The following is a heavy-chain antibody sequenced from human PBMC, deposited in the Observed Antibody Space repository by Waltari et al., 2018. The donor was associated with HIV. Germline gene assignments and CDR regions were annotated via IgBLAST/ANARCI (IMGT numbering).Heavy chain of an antibody. D-gene: IGHD3-10*01. CDR1: GFTFSNAW. CDR2: IKTKADGGAA. Sequence: EVQLVESGGGLVKPGGSLRGSCAASGFTFSNAWMSWVRQAPGKGLEWVGHIKTKADGGAADYAAPVKGRFTISRDDSKNTLYLQMDSLKTEDTAVYYCTTSMIRKVSYYYGMDVWGQGTTVTVSS. V-gene: IGHV3-15*01. CDR3: TTSMIRKVSYYYGMDV. J-gene: IGHJ6*02.